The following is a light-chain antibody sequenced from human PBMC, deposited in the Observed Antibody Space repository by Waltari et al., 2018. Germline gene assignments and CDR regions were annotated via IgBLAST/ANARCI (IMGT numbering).Light chain of an antibody. CDR2: KAS. V-gene: IGKV1-5*03. CDR1: QSISSW. J-gene: IGKJ1*01. CDR3: QQYNSYSGT. Sequence: DIQMTQSPSTLSASVGDRVTITCRASQSISSWLAWYQQKPGKAPKLLIYKASSLESGVPSRFSGSGSGTEFTLTRRSLQPDDFATYYCQQYNSYSGTFGQGTKVEI.